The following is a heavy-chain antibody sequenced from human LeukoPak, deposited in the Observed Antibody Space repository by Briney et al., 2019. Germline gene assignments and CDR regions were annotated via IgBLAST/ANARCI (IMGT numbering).Heavy chain of an antibody. J-gene: IGHJ4*02. CDR1: GYTFTGYY. V-gene: IGHV1-2*02. D-gene: IGHD6-13*01. CDR2: INPNSGGT. CDR3: ARDWDSSSWYQAY. Sequence: ASVKVPCKASGYTFTGYYMHWVRQAPGQGLEWMGWINPNSGGTNYAQKFQGRVTMTRDTSISTAYMELSRLRSDDTAVYYCARDWDSSSWYQAYWGQGTLVTVPS.